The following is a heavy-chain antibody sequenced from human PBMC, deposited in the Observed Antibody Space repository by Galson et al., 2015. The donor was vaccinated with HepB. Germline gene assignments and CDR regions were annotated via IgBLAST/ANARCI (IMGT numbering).Heavy chain of an antibody. CDR3: ATNYGSGSFYYFDY. D-gene: IGHD3-10*01. J-gene: IGHJ4*02. CDR1: GYTLTELS. V-gene: IGHV1-24*01. CDR2: FDPEDGET. Sequence: SVKVSCKVSGYTLTELSMHWVRQAPGKGLEWMGGFDPEDGETIYAQKFQGRVTMTEDTSTDTAYMELSSLRSEDTAVYYCATNYGSGSFYYFDYWGQGTLVTVSS.